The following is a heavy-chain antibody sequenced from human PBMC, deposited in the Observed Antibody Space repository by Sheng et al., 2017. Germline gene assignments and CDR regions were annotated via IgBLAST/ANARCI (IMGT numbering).Heavy chain of an antibody. CDR2: ISSSGSTI. D-gene: IGHD6-19*01. CDR1: GFTFSSYE. CDR3: ARVLRIAVAAFDI. J-gene: IGHJ3*02. Sequence: EVQLVESGGGLVQPGGSLRLSCAASGFTFSSYEMNWVRQAPGKGLELVSYISSSGSTIYYADSVKGRFTISRDNAKNSLYLQMNSLRAEDTAVYYCARVLRIAVAAFDIWGQGTMVTVSS. V-gene: IGHV3-48*03.